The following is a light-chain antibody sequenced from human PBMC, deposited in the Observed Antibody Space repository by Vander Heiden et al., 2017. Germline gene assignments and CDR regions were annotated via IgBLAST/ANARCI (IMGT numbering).Light chain of an antibody. CDR2: EAS. Sequence: EIVLTQSPATLSLSPGERATLSCRASPSVSSYLAWYQQKPGQAPRLLIYEASNRATGIPARFSGSGSGTDFTLTISSLEPEDVAVYDCQQRSNWPPKYTFGQGTKLEIK. V-gene: IGKV3-11*01. J-gene: IGKJ2*01. CDR3: QQRSNWPPKYT. CDR1: PSVSSY.